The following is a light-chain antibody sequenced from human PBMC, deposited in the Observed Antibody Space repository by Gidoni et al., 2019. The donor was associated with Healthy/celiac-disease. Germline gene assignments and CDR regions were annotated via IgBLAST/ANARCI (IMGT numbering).Light chain of an antibody. CDR3: SSYTSSSTR. J-gene: IGLJ2*01. CDR2: DVS. V-gene: IGLV2-14*03. CDR1: SSDVGGYNY. Sequence: QPALSPPSSLSASPGQSITISCTGTSSDVGGYNYVSWYQQHPGKAPKLMIYDVSNRHSGVSNRFSGSKSGNTASLTISGLQAEDEADYYCSSYTSSSTRFGGGTKLTVL.